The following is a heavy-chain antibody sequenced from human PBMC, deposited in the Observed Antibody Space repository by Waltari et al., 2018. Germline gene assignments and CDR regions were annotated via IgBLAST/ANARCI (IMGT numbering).Heavy chain of an antibody. CDR1: ALTFSTYA. CDR3: AKDDRYPDDVFGL. D-gene: IGHD2-2*02. J-gene: IGHJ3*01. CDR2: ISGSGAE. Sequence: EVQLMESGGGLVQPGGSLRLSCSASALTFSTYAINWVRQAPGKGLEWVCSISGSGAEWYAESVRGRFTISRDNPKNTVFLQMNSLRVEDTALYYCAKDDRYPDDVFGLWGLGTMVTVSS. V-gene: IGHV3-23*01.